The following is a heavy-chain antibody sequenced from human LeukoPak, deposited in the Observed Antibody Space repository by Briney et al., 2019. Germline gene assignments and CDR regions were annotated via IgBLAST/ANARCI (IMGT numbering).Heavy chain of an antibody. CDR3: ARPPGIAAAWFDP. Sequence: SETLSLTCTVSGGSISSYYWSWIRQPAGKGLEWIGSIYYSGSTYYNPSLKSRATISVDTSKDQLSLKLNSVTAADTAVYYCARPPGIAAAWFDPWGQGTLVTVFS. CDR2: IYYSGST. J-gene: IGHJ5*02. V-gene: IGHV4-59*05. CDR1: GGSISSYY. D-gene: IGHD6-13*01.